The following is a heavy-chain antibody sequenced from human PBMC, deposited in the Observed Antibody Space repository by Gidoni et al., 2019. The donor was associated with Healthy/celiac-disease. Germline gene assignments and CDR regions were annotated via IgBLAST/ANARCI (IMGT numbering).Heavy chain of an antibody. CDR1: GFPFSSYD. V-gene: IGHV3-13*04. D-gene: IGHD2-15*01. J-gene: IGHJ3*02. Sequence: EVQLVESGGGLVQPGGSLRRPCSASGFPFSSYDMPWVRQATGKGLEWVSAIGTAGDTYYPGSVKGRFTISRENAKNSLYLQMNSLRAGDTAVYYCIRSGGSAGAFDIWGQGTMVTVSS. CDR3: IRSGGSAGAFDI. CDR2: IGTAGDT.